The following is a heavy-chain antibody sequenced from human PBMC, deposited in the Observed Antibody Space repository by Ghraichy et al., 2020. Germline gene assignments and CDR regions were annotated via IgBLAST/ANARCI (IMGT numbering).Heavy chain of an antibody. D-gene: IGHD3-22*01. CDR3: ARAVGDYYDSSGYYHYYYMDV. V-gene: IGHV3-66*01. J-gene: IGHJ6*03. CDR2: IYSGGST. CDR1: GFTVSSNY. Sequence: GALRLSCAASGFTVSSNYMSWVRQAPGKGLEWVSVIYSGGSTYYADSVKGRFTISRDNSKNTLYLQMNSLRAEDTAVDYCARAVGDYYDSSGYYHYYYMDVWGKGTTVTVSS.